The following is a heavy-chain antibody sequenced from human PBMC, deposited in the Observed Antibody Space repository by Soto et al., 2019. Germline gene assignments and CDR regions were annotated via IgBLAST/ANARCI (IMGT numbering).Heavy chain of an antibody. CDR3: ARGRIEQGSGSNDY. D-gene: IGHD6-19*01. J-gene: IGHJ4*02. V-gene: IGHV3-74*01. CDR1: GFTFSSYW. Sequence: GGSLRLSCAASGFTFSSYWMHWIRQAPGKGLVWVPRINSDGSSTSYADSMKGRFTISRDNAKNTLYLQMNSLRAEDTAVYYCARGRIEQGSGSNDYWGQGTLVTVSS. CDR2: INSDGSST.